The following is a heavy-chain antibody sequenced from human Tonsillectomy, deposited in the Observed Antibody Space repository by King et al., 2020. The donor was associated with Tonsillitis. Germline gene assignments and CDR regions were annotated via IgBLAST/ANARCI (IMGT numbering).Heavy chain of an antibody. CDR2: IYYSGST. CDR3: ARDRGGSYYGGFYY. CDR1: GGSVSSGSYY. J-gene: IGHJ4*02. D-gene: IGHD1-26*01. V-gene: IGHV4-61*01. Sequence: VQLQESGPGLVKPSETLSLTCTVSGGSVSSGSYYWSWIRQPPGKGLEWIGYIYYSGSTNYNPSLKSRVTISVDTSKNQFSLKLSSVTAADTAVYYCARDRGGSYYGGFYYWGQGTLVTVSS.